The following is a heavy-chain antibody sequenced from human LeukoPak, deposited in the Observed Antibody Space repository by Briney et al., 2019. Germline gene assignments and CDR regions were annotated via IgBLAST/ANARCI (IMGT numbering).Heavy chain of an antibody. V-gene: IGHV3-21*01. J-gene: IGHJ4*02. CDR3: ARMDIGLVRD. D-gene: IGHD3-10*01. Sequence: PGGSLRLSCAASGFTFSSYSMNRVRQAPGKGLEWVSSISSSSSYIYYADSVKGRFTISRDNAKNSLSLQMNSLRAEDTAVYYCARMDIGLVRDWGQGTLVTVSS. CDR2: ISSSSSYI. CDR1: GFTFSSYS.